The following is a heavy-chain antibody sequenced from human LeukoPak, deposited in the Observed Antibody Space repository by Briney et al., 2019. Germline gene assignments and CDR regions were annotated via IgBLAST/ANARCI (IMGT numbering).Heavy chain of an antibody. CDR1: GGSISGGGYS. CDR2: IYHSGST. D-gene: IGHD5-18*01. V-gene: IGHV4-30-2*01. Sequence: SQTLSLTCAVSGGSISGGGYSWSWIRQPPGEGLEWIGYIYHSGSTSYNPSLQSRVTISIDRSKNQFSLKLSSVTAADTAVYYCATLGYSYGYDDYWGQGTLVTVSS. CDR3: ATLGYSYGYDDY. J-gene: IGHJ4*02.